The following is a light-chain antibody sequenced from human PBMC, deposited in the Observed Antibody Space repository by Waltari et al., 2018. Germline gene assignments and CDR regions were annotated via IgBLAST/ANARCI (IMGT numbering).Light chain of an antibody. Sequence: QSALTQPASVSGSPGQSITISCTGTSSDVWSYNLVSWYQQHPGKAPKLMIYEDIKRPSGVSKRFTGAKSGNTASLTISGLQAEDEADYYCCSYAGSRTWVFGGGTKLTVL. J-gene: IGLJ3*02. V-gene: IGLV2-23*01. CDR2: EDI. CDR3: CSYAGSRTWV. CDR1: SSDVWSYNL.